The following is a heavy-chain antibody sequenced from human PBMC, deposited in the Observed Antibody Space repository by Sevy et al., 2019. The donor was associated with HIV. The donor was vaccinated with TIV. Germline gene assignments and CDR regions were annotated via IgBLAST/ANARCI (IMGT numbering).Heavy chain of an antibody. CDR2: SGST. CDR1: GVSISPYY. CDR3: ARGGPNQHQLDYFDY. J-gene: IGHJ4*02. Sequence: SETLSLTCTVSGVSISPYYWAWIRQPPGKGLECVGFSGSTNYNPSLKSRVTTLVDTSKNQFSLRLSSLTVADTAIYYCARGGPNQHQLDYFDYWGQGALVTVSS. V-gene: IGHV4-59*01. D-gene: IGHD6-13*01.